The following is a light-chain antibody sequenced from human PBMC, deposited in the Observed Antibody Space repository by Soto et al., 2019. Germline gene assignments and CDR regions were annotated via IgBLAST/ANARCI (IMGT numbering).Light chain of an antibody. Sequence: DIQMTQSPSSLSASVGDRVTITCRASQSISSYLNWYQQKPGKAPKLLIYAASSLQSGVPSRFSGSGSGTDFTLTIRILQPEDFAIYYCQQSYRTPYTFGQGTRLEIK. V-gene: IGKV1-39*01. CDR3: QQSYRTPYT. CDR2: AAS. J-gene: IGKJ5*01. CDR1: QSISSY.